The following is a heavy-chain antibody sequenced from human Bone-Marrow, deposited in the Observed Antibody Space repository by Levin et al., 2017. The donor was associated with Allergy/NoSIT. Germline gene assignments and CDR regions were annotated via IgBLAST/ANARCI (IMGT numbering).Heavy chain of an antibody. J-gene: IGHJ4*02. CDR2: ISTTSTYI. CDR3: ATTLRGSGSYED. V-gene: IGHV3-21*01. D-gene: IGHD3-10*01. CDR1: GFTFSSFS. Sequence: GGSLRLSCAASGFTFSSFSMNWVRQAPGKGLEWVSYISTTSTYIYYAGSVKGRFTTSRDNTKNSLYLRMSGLRADDTAVYYCATTLRGSGSYEDWGQGTLVTVSS.